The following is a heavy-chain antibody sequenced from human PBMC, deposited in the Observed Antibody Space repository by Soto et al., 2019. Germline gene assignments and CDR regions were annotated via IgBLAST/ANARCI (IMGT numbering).Heavy chain of an antibody. V-gene: IGHV4-4*02. D-gene: IGHD7-27*01. CDR2: IYHSGST. Sequence: SETLSLTCAVSGGSISSSNWWSWVRQPPGKGLEWIGEIYHSGSTNYNPSLKSRVTISVDKSKNQFSQKLSSVTAADTAVYYCASNWGLGAFDIWGQGTMVTVSS. CDR1: GGSISSSNW. J-gene: IGHJ3*02. CDR3: ASNWGLGAFDI.